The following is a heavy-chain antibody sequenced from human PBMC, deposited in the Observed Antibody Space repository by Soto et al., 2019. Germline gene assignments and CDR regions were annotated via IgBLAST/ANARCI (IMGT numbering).Heavy chain of an antibody. CDR2: INHSGST. V-gene: IGHV4-34*01. J-gene: IGHJ4*02. CDR3: ARALFGSGSYYNR. Sequence: SETLSLTCAVYGGSFSDYSWSWVRQPPGKGLEWIGEINHSGSTNYNPSLKSRVTISVDTSKNQFSLKLSSVTAADTAVYYCARALFGSGSYYNRWGQGXLVTVSS. D-gene: IGHD3-10*01. CDR1: GGSFSDYS.